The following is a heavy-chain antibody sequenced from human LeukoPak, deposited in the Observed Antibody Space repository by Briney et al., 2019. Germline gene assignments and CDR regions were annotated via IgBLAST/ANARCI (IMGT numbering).Heavy chain of an antibody. CDR1: GGTFSSYA. J-gene: IGHJ4*02. D-gene: IGHD3-10*01. CDR3: ARAYGPIAPPDY. CDR2: IIPIFGTA. V-gene: IGHV1-69*01. Sequence: SVKVSCKASGGTFSSYAISWVRQAPGQGLEWMGGIIPIFGTANYARKFQGRVTITADESTSTAYMELSSLRSEDTAVYYCARAYGPIAPPDYWGQGTLVTVSS.